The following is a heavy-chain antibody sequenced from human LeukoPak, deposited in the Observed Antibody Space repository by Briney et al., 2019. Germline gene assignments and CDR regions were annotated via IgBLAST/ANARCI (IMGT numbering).Heavy chain of an antibody. CDR1: EFSVGSNY. Sequence: GGSLRLSCAASEFSVGSNYMTWVRQAPGKGLEWVSLIYSGGSTYYADSVKGRFTISRDNSKNTLYLQMNSLRAEDTAVYYCAKDHAGHDYWGQGTLVTVSS. D-gene: IGHD3-10*01. V-gene: IGHV3-66*01. J-gene: IGHJ4*02. CDR2: IYSGGST. CDR3: AKDHAGHDY.